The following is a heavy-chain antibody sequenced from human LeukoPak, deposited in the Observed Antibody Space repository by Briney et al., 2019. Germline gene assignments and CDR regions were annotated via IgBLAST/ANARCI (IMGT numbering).Heavy chain of an antibody. CDR1: GFTVSSNT. J-gene: IGHJ4*02. Sequence: GGSLRLSCAASGFTVSSNTMSWVRQAPGKGLELVSVLYSDGRTYYADSVKGRFTISRDNSKNTLYLQMNSLRAEDTAVYYCAKEASGSRTYFDYWGQGTLVTVSS. V-gene: IGHV3-53*05. D-gene: IGHD1-26*01. CDR3: AKEASGSRTYFDY. CDR2: LYSDGRT.